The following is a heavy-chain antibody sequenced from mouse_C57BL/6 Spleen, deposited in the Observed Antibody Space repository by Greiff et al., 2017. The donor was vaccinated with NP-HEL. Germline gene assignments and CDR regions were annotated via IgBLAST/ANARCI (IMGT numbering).Heavy chain of an antibody. J-gene: IGHJ1*03. CDR2: IHPNSGST. Sequence: QVQLQQPGAELVKPGASVKLSCKASGYTFTSYWMHWVKQRPGQGLEWIGMIHPNSGSTNYNEKFKSKATLTVDKSSSTAYMQLSSLTSEDSAVYYCARHPDGYYRDWYIDVWGTGTTVTVSS. CDR1: GYTFTSYW. V-gene: IGHV1-64*01. CDR3: ARHPDGYYRDWYIDV. D-gene: IGHD2-3*01.